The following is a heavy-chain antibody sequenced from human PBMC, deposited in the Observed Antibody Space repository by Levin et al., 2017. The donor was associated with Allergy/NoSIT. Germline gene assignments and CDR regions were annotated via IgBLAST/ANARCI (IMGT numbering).Heavy chain of an antibody. CDR2: IVSGSGNT. Sequence: KISCKASGFTFSSSAMQWVRQARGQRLEWIGWIVSGSGNTNYAQKFQERVTMTRDMSTNTAYMELSSLRSEDTAIYYCAASRYSGYDWDLDVWGKGTTVTVSS. V-gene: IGHV1-58*02. CDR1: GFTFSSSA. CDR3: AASRYSGYDWDLDV. J-gene: IGHJ6*04. D-gene: IGHD5-12*01.